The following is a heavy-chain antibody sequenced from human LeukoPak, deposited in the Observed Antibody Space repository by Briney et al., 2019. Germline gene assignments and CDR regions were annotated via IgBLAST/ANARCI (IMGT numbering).Heavy chain of an antibody. J-gene: IGHJ3*02. D-gene: IGHD2-21*01. CDR1: GFTFDDYA. CDR3: VRDGVRAFDI. CDR2: ISWNSGSI. Sequence: GRSLRLSCAASGFTFDDYAMHWVRQAPGKGLEWVSGISWNSGSIGYADSVKGRFTISRDNAMNSLYLQMNSLRAEDMALYYCVRDGVRAFDIWGQGTMVTVSS. V-gene: IGHV3-9*03.